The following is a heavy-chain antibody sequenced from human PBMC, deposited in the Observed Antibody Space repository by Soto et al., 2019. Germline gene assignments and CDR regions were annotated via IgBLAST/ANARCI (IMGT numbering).Heavy chain of an antibody. CDR2: ISANNGKS. V-gene: IGHV1-18*01. Sequence: QIQLVQSGAEVKKPGASVKVSCKTSGYTFSIYAISWVRQAPGQGLEWMGWISANNGKSSYSQSLQDRVTLTTDTSTSTAYMEPRRLRSDDTAVYYCALDCGAAPCYTGYWGQGTQVTVSS. CDR1: GYTFSIYA. J-gene: IGHJ4*02. CDR3: ALDCGAAPCYTGY. D-gene: IGHD2-21*01.